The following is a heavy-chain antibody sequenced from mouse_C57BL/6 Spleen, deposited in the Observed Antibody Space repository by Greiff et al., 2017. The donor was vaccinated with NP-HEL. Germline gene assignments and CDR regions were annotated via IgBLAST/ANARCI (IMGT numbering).Heavy chain of an antibody. CDR1: GFTFSSYA. D-gene: IGHD1-1*01. CDR2: ISDGGSYT. CDR3: ARDRNYGSSYVGYAMDY. Sequence: EVQGVESGGGLVKPGGSLKLSCAASGFTFSSYAMSWVRQTPEKRLEWVATISDGGSYTYYPDNVKGRFTISRDNAKNNLYLQMSHLKSEDTAMYYCARDRNYGSSYVGYAMDYWGQGTSVTVSS. V-gene: IGHV5-4*01. J-gene: IGHJ4*01.